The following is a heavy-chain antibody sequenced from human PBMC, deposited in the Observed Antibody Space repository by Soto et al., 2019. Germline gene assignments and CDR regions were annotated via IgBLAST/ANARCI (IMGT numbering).Heavy chain of an antibody. CDR1: GYSFPSQW. J-gene: IGHJ6*02. CDR3: ARHFPLPTDLQFYYYYYYGVDV. V-gene: IGHV5-51*01. Sequence: GESLKISCKGSGYSFPSQWIGWVRQMPGKGLEWMGNIYPADSDTRYSPSFQGQVTISADKSIRTAYLQWSSLKASDTGIYYCARHFPLPTDLQFYYYYYYGVDVWGHGTAVTVSS. CDR2: IYPADSDT.